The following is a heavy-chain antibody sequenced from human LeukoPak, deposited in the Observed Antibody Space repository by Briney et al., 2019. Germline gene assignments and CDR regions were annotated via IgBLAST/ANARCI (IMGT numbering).Heavy chain of an antibody. D-gene: IGHD6-19*01. CDR3: ARRRRYSSGWHWFDP. J-gene: IGHJ5*02. CDR1: GGSFSGYY. V-gene: IGHV4-34*01. Sequence: SETLSLTCAVYGGSFSGYYWSWIRQPPGKGLEWIGEINHSGSTNYNPSLKSRVTISVDTSKNQFSLKLSSVTAADTAVYYCARRRRYSSGWHWFDPWGQGTLVTVSS. CDR2: INHSGST.